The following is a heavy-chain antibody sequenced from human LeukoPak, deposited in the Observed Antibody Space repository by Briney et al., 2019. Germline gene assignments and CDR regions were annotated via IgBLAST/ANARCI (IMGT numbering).Heavy chain of an antibody. CDR1: GGSISSYY. D-gene: IGHD3-10*01. V-gene: IGHV4-39*01. CDR3: ARTTMVRLIDY. J-gene: IGHJ4*02. Sequence: PSETLSLTCTVSGGSISSYYWSWIRQPPGKGLEWIGSIYYSGSTYYNPSLKSRVTISVDTSKNQFSLKLSSVTAADTAVYYCARTTMVRLIDYWGQGTLVTVSS. CDR2: IYYSGST.